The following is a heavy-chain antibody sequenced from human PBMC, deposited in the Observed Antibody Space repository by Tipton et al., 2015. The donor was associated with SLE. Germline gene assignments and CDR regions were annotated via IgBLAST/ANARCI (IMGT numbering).Heavy chain of an antibody. D-gene: IGHD6-19*01. CDR1: GGPISNYY. V-gene: IGHV4-4*07. CDR3: ARGPFQRWPPGAY. J-gene: IGHJ4*02. Sequence: TLSLTCTVSGGPISNYYWSWIRQPAGKGLEWIGRIYTSGSTNYNPSLKSRVTMSVDTSKNQFSLKLSSVTAADTAVYYCARGPFQRWPPGAYWGQGTLVTVSS. CDR2: IYTSGST.